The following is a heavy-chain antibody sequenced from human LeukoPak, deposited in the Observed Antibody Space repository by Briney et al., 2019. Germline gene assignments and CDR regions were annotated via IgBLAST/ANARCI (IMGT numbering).Heavy chain of an antibody. CDR2: INPSGGST. CDR1: GYTFSSYY. CDR3: ARASMSHAFDI. J-gene: IGHJ3*02. Sequence: ASVKVSCKATGYTFSSYYMHWVRQAPGQGLEWMGIINPSGGSTSYAQKFQGRVTMTRDTSTSTVYMELSSLRSEDTAVYYCARASMSHAFDIWGQGTMVTVSS. V-gene: IGHV1-46*01.